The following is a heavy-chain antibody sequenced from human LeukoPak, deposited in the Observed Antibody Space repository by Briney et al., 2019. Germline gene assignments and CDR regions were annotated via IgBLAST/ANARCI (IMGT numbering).Heavy chain of an antibody. D-gene: IGHD6-6*01. CDR2: INHSGST. J-gene: IGHJ3*02. CDR3: ARTSIAARRANAFDI. Sequence: SETLSLTCAVYGGSFGGYYWSWIRQPPGKGLEWIGEINHSGSTNYNPSLKSRVTISVDTSKNQFSLKLSSVTAADTAVYYCARTSIAARRANAFDIWGQGTMVTVSS. V-gene: IGHV4-34*01. CDR1: GGSFGGYY.